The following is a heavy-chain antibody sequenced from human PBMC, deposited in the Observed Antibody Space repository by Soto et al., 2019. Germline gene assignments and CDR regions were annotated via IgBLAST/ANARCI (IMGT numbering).Heavy chain of an antibody. V-gene: IGHV3-9*01. Sequence: GGSLRLSCAASGFTFDDYAMHWVRQAPGKGLEWVSGISWNSGSIGYADSVKGRFTISRDNAKNSLYLQMNSLRVEDTALYYCAKDMSSSGGWAFDYWGQGTLVTVSS. CDR3: AKDMSSSGGWAFDY. J-gene: IGHJ4*02. CDR1: GFTFDDYA. CDR2: ISWNSGSI. D-gene: IGHD6-6*01.